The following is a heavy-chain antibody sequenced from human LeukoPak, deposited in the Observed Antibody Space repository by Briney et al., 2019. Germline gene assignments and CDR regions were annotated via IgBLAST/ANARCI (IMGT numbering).Heavy chain of an antibody. D-gene: IGHD3-3*01. Sequence: GGSLRLSCAASGFTFSSYAMSWVRQAPGKGLEWVSVISGSGGSAYSADSVKGRFTISRDNSKNTLYLQMNTLTAEDTAVYYCAKLVPSDDFWSGYLGWFDPWGQGTLVTVSS. CDR1: GFTFSSYA. CDR2: ISGSGGSA. J-gene: IGHJ5*02. CDR3: AKLVPSDDFWSGYLGWFDP. V-gene: IGHV3-23*01.